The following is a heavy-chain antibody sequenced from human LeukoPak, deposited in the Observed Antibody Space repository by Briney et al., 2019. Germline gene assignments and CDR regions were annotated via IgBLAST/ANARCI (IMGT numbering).Heavy chain of an antibody. CDR2: INHSGRT. V-gene: IGHV4-34*01. CDR3: ARGVSDGSYFAY. D-gene: IGHD1-26*01. CDR1: GWAFSGYD. Sequence: PSETLSLTCAFYGWAFSGYDWHWIRQPPGKGLEWIGEINHSGRTNYNPSLKSRVTMSLDTSKNQFSLKLSSVTAADAAVYYCARGVSDGSYFAYWGQGTLVTVSS. J-gene: IGHJ4*02.